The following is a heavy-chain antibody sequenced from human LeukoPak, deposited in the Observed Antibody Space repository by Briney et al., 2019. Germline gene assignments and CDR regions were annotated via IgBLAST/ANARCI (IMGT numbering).Heavy chain of an antibody. Sequence: SGTLSLTCAVSGGSISSSNWWSWVRQPPGKGLEWIGEIYHSGSTNYNPSLKSRVTISVDKSKNQFSLKLTSVTAADTAVYYCARPLLTDYYDSSGYGYWGQGTLVTVSS. CDR3: ARPLLTDYYDSSGYGY. D-gene: IGHD3-22*01. CDR1: GGSISSSNW. CDR2: IYHSGST. J-gene: IGHJ4*02. V-gene: IGHV4-4*02.